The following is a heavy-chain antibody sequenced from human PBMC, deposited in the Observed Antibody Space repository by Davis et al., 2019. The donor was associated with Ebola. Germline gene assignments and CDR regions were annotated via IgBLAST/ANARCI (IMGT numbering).Heavy chain of an antibody. CDR1: GGTFSNYA. D-gene: IGHD3-10*01. V-gene: IGHV1-69*13. CDR2: IIPIFGTA. CDR3: ARDQFRELLYFYFGMDV. Sequence: AASVKVSCKASGGTFSNYAISWVRQAPGQGLEWMGGIIPIFGTAYYAQKFQGRVTITAAESTSTAYMELSSLRSEDTAVYYCARDQFRELLYFYFGMDVWGQGTTVTVSS. J-gene: IGHJ6*02.